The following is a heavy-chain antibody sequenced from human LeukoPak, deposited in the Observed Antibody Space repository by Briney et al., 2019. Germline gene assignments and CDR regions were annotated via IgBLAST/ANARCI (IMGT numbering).Heavy chain of an antibody. V-gene: IGHV1-18*01. D-gene: IGHD6-19*01. J-gene: IGHJ4*02. CDR3: ARDLRVAGTFPFGY. CDR2: ISAYNGNT. Sequence: GASVKVSCKASGYTFTSYGISWVRQAPGQGLEWMGWISAYNGNTNYAQKLQGRVTMTTDTSTSTVYMELRSLRSDDTAVYYCARDLRVAGTFPFGYWGQGTLVTVSS. CDR1: GYTFTSYG.